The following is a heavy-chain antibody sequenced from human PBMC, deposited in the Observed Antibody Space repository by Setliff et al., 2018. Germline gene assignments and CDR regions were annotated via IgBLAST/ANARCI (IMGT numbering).Heavy chain of an antibody. CDR2: INPHASEK. CDR3: FGAGTCSY. V-gene: IGHV3-7*01. Sequence: PGGSLRLSCTASGFSFSNCWVSWVRQAPGKGLKWLASINPHASEKYYVESVKGRFTISRDNAKNSLSLQMNSLRIEDTAVYYCFGAGTCSYWGQGTLVTVSS. CDR1: GFSFSNCW. D-gene: IGHD3-10*01. J-gene: IGHJ4*02.